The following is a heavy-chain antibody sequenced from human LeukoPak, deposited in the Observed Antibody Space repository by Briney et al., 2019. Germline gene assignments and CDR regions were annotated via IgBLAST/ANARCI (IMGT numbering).Heavy chain of an antibody. Sequence: PGGSLRLSCAASGFTFSSHSINCVPQAPGKGLEWVSSISSSSSYIYYADSVKGRFTISRDNAKNTLYLQMNSLRAAHTRVYYFARERTSGGVGAGGFDPWGEGTLVTVAS. D-gene: IGHD1-26*01. CDR2: ISSSSSYI. V-gene: IGHV3-21*01. CDR1: GFTFSSHS. CDR3: ARERTSGGVGAGGFDP. J-gene: IGHJ5*02.